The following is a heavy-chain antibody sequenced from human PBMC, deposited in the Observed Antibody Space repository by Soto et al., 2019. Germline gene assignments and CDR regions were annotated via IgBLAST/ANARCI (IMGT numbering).Heavy chain of an antibody. V-gene: IGHV4-59*08. J-gene: IGHJ4*02. CDR3: AGKNDYYDY. CDR1: GDSISSNY. Sequence: SETLSLTCTVSGDSISSNYWSWIRQPPGTGLEWIGYISNSGYTNYNPSLKSRVTISVDTSKNKFSLKLSSVTAAATAVDYCAGKNDYYDYWGQGTRVTFSS. CDR2: ISNSGYT.